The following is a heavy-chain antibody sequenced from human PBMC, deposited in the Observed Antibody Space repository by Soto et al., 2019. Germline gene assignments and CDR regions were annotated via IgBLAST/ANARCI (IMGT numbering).Heavy chain of an antibody. J-gene: IGHJ4*02. CDR3: ARLGYSSAPPFDY. Sequence: TLSLTCAVSGGFVSSGGYSWSWIRQPPGKGLEFIGYIYHTGSTYYKSSLQSRVTISLDRSKNQLSLKVNSVTAADTAVYFCARLGYSSAPPFDYWGQGTLVTVS. CDR2: IYHTGST. CDR1: GGFVSSGGYS. D-gene: IGHD6-19*01. V-gene: IGHV4-30-2*01.